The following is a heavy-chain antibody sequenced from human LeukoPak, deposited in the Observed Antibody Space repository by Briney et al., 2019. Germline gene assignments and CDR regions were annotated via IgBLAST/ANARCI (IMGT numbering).Heavy chain of an antibody. CDR3: ARAGVVRRNAIEY. CDR1: GGSISSYY. J-gene: IGHJ4*02. CDR2: IYYSGST. D-gene: IGHD3-10*01. V-gene: IGHV4-59*01. Sequence: PSETLSLTCTVSGGSISSYYWSWIRQPPGKGLERIGYIYYSGSTNYNPSLKSRVTISVDTSKNQFSLKLSSVTAADTAVYYCARAGVVRRNAIEYWGQGTLVTVSS.